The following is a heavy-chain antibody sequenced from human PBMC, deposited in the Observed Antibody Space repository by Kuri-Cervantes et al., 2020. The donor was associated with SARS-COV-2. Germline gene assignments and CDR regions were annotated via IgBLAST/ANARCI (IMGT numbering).Heavy chain of an antibody. Sequence: GESLKISCAASGFTFSSYWMSWVRQAPGKGLEWVANIKQDGSEKYYADSVKGRFTISRDNSKNSLYLQMNSLRTEDTALYYCAKDETGYSSGWLFDYWGQGTLVTVSS. CDR1: GFTFSSYW. V-gene: IGHV3-7*03. J-gene: IGHJ4*02. CDR2: IKQDGSEK. D-gene: IGHD6-19*01. CDR3: AKDETGYSSGWLFDY.